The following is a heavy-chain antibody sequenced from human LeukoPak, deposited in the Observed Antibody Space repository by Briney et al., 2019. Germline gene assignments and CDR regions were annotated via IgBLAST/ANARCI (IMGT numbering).Heavy chain of an antibody. J-gene: IGHJ5*02. D-gene: IGHD1-26*01. V-gene: IGHV3-21*01. CDR2: ISSSSSYI. CDR1: GFTFSSYN. CDR3: ARAGGGGATLYNWFDP. Sequence: PGGSLRLSCAASGFTFSSYNMNWVRQAPGKGLEWVSSISSSSSYIYYADSVKGRFTISRDNAKNSLYLQMNSLRAEDTAVYYCARAGGGGATLYNWFDPWGQGTLVTVSS.